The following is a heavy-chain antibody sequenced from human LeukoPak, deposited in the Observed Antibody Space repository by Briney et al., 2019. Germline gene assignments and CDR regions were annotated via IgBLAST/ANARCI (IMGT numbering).Heavy chain of an antibody. CDR1: GFTFSSYA. D-gene: IGHD2-21*01. J-gene: IGHJ6*02. CDR2: IAATGATT. CDR3: VKGLWQMDV. Sequence: PGGSLRLSCAASGFTFSSYAMNWVRQAPGKGLEWVSTIAATGATTYHADSVKGRFTISRDNSKNTLYLQMNSLRAEDTAVYYCVKGLWQMDVWGQGTAVTVSS. V-gene: IGHV3-23*01.